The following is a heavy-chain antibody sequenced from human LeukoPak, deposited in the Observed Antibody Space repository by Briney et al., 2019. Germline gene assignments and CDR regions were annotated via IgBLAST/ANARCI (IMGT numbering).Heavy chain of an antibody. CDR1: GGSFSGYY. J-gene: IGHJ4*02. D-gene: IGHD6-13*01. CDR2: TNHSGST. CDR3: ARGPLGYSSSWYNY. V-gene: IGHV4-34*01. Sequence: SETLSLTCSVYGGSFSGYYWSWIRQPPGKGLEWIGETNHSGSTNYNPSLKSRVAISVDMSKNQFSLKLSSVTAADTAVYYCARGPLGYSSSWYNYWGQGTLVIVSS.